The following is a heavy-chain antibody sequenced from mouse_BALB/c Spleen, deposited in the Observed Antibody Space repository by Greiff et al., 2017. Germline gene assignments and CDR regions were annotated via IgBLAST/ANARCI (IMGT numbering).Heavy chain of an antibody. D-gene: IGHD2-14*01. CDR2: IYPGDGDT. J-gene: IGHJ3*01. Sequence: QVQLKESGPELVKPGASVKISCKASGYAFSSSWMNWVKQRPGQGLEWIGRIYPGDGDTNYNGKFKGKATLTADKSSSTAYMQLSSLTSVDSAVYFCARNRYDGWFAYWGQGTLVTVSA. CDR1: GYAFSSSW. CDR3: ARNRYDGWFAY. V-gene: IGHV1-82*01.